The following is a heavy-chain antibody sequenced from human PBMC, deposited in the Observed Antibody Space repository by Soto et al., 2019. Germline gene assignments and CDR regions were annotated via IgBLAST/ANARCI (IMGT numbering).Heavy chain of an antibody. J-gene: IGHJ6*02. Sequence: PGGSLRLSCAASGFTFSSYAMSWVRQAPGKGMEWVSAISGSGGSTYYADSVKGRFTISRDNSKNTLYLQMNSLRAEDTAVYYCANNAVAGTYYYYGMDVWGQGTTVTVSS. V-gene: IGHV3-23*01. CDR2: ISGSGGST. CDR1: GFTFSSYA. D-gene: IGHD6-19*01. CDR3: ANNAVAGTYYYYGMDV.